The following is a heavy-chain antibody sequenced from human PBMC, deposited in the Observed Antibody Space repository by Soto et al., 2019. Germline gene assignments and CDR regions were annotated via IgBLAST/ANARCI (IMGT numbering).Heavy chain of an antibody. CDR2: ISGSGGST. CDR3: AKGRSYYYYYGVDV. V-gene: IGHV3-23*01. J-gene: IGHJ6*02. Sequence: GGSLRLSCAASGFTFSSYAMSWVRQAPGKGLEWVSAISGSGGSTYYADSLKGRFTISRDNSKSTLYLQMNSLRAEDSALYYCAKGRSYYYYYGVDVWGQGTTVTVSS. CDR1: GFTFSSYA.